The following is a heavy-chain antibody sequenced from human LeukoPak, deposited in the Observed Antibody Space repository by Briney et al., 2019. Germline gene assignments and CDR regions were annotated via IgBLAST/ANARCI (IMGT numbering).Heavy chain of an antibody. V-gene: IGHV3-7*01. D-gene: IGHD2-2*01. CDR1: GFTFSTYS. CDR2: IKQDESEK. Sequence: GGSLRLSCAASGFTFSTYSMSWVRQAPGKGLEWVANIKQDESEKYYVDPVKGRFTISRDNAKNSLYLQMNSLRAEDTAVYYCARDLCSSTSCRYNWFDPWGQGTLVTVSS. J-gene: IGHJ5*02. CDR3: ARDLCSSTSCRYNWFDP.